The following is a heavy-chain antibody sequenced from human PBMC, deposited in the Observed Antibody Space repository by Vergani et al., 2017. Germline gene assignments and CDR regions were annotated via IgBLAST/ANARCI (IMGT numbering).Heavy chain of an antibody. J-gene: IGHJ5*02. CDR1: GGSMSGYY. Sequence: QVRLQESGPGLVKPSETLSLNCSVSGGSMSGYYWSWIRQPPGKELEWIVYMYHSGSTNYNPSLETRVTISGDTSKNQFSLKLNSVTAADTAVYYCGRVADFYGLGSRLLDLWGQGILVTVSS. CDR3: GRVADFYGLGSRLLDL. CDR2: MYHSGST. V-gene: IGHV4-59*01. D-gene: IGHD3-10*01.